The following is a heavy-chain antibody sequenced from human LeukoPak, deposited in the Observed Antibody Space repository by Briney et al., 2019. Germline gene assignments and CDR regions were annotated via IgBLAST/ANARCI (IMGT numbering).Heavy chain of an antibody. CDR3: AKGTPGYSGYDPLDY. CDR2: IRNDGHNQ. V-gene: IGHV3-30*02. D-gene: IGHD5-12*01. CDR1: GFTFSTYG. J-gene: IGHJ4*02. Sequence: GGSLRLSCAASGFTFSTYGMHWVRQAPGKGLEWVAFIRNDGHNQYYGHSVKGRFTISRDNSKNTVFLQTNGLRAEDTAVYYCAKGTPGYSGYDPLDYWGQGTLVTVSS.